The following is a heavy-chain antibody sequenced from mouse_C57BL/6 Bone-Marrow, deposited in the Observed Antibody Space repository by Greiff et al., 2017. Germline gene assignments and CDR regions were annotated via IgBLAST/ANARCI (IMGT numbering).Heavy chain of an antibody. Sequence: QVQLQQPGAELVKPGASVKMSCKASGYSFPSYWLTWVKQSPGQGLEWIGVIYPGSGSTNYNEKFKSKATLTVDTSSSTAYMQLSSLTSEDSAVYSCTRECTTVVATGGPWFAYWGQGTLVTVSA. J-gene: IGHJ3*01. CDR1: GYSFPSYW. D-gene: IGHD1-1*01. CDR2: IYPGSGST. V-gene: IGHV1-55*01. CDR3: TRECTTVVATGGPWFAY.